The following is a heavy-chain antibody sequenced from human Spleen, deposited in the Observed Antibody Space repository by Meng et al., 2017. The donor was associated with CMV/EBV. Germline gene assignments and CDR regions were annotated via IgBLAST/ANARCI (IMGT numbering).Heavy chain of an antibody. CDR2: ISASNSDI. CDR1: GFNFTTYN. Sequence: GESLKISCAASGFNFTTYNMNWVRQAPGKGLEWVSFISASNSDINNADSVKGRFTISRDNAKNALYLQMNSLRAEDTAVYYCVRDDFGKRWLRIGGGSFDYYYGMDVWGQGTTVTVSS. J-gene: IGHJ6*02. D-gene: IGHD5-24*01. CDR3: VRDDFGKRWLRIGGGSFDYYYGMDV. V-gene: IGHV3-21*06.